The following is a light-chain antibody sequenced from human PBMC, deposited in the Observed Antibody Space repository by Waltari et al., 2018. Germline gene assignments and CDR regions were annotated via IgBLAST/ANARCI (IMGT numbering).Light chain of an antibody. CDR2: AVY. CDR3: SSYAGRDILV. CDR1: SSDVGGYNY. J-gene: IGLJ2*01. V-gene: IGLV2-8*01. Sequence: QSALTQPPSASGSPGQSVAISCTGTSSDVGGYNYVSWYQQHPGKAPRLMIYAVYKRPSGVPDRFSGSKSGNTASLTVSGLQAEDEADYYCSSYAGRDILVFGGGTRLTVL.